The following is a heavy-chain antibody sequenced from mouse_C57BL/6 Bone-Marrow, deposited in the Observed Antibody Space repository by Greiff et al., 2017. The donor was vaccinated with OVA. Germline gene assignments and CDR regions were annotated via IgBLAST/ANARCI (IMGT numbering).Heavy chain of an antibody. V-gene: IGHV5-4*01. CDR1: GFTFSSYA. CDR2: ISDGGSYT. J-gene: IGHJ4*01. CDR3: TRDLNYYDYIYCAMDD. D-gene: IGHD2-4*01. Sequence: EVKLVESGGGLVKPGGSLKLSCAASGFTFSSYAMSWVRQTPEKRLEWVATISDGGSYTCYPDNVKGRFTISRDNAKNNLYLQRSHLKSDDAAKYYGTRDLNYYDYIYCAMDDWGKGTSVTVSS.